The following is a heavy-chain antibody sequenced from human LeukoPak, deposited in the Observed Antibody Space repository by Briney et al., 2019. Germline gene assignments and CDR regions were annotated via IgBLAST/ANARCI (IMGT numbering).Heavy chain of an antibody. CDR3: ARDKTYYYDSSGYNLGY. V-gene: IGHV1-18*01. D-gene: IGHD3-22*01. J-gene: IGHJ4*02. Sequence: ASVKVSCKASGYTFTSSGISWVRQAPGQGLEWMGWISAYNGNTNYAQKLQGRVTMTTDTSTSTAYMELRSLRSDDTAVYYCARDKTYYYDSSGYNLGYWGQGTLVTVSS. CDR2: ISAYNGNT. CDR1: GYTFTSSG.